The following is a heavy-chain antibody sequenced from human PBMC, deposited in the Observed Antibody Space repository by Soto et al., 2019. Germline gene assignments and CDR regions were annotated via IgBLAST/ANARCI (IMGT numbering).Heavy chain of an antibody. CDR3: ARESFWSGYNYYYYYGMDV. V-gene: IGHV1-3*01. D-gene: IGHD3-3*01. Sequence: ASVKVSCKASGYTFTSYAMHWVRQAPGQRLEWMGWINAGNGNTKYSQKFQGRVTITRDTSASTAYMELSSLRSEDTAVYYCARESFWSGYNYYYYYGMDVWGQGTTVTVSS. CDR1: GYTFTSYA. CDR2: INAGNGNT. J-gene: IGHJ6*02.